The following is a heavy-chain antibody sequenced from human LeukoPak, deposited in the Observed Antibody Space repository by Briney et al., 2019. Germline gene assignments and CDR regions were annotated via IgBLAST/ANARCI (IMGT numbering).Heavy chain of an antibody. D-gene: IGHD6-13*01. Sequence: PGGSLRLSCAASGFTFSSYEMNWVRQAPGKGLEWVSYISSSSSTIYYADSVKGRFTISRDNAKNSLYLQMNSLRAEDTAVYYCARGAGSQLVHLIFDYWGQGTLVTVSS. J-gene: IGHJ4*02. CDR2: ISSSSSTI. CDR1: GFTFSSYE. V-gene: IGHV3-48*01. CDR3: ARGAGSQLVHLIFDY.